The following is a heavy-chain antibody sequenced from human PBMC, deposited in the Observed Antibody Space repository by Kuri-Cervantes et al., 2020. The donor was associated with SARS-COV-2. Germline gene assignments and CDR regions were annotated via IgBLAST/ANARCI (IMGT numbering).Heavy chain of an antibody. V-gene: IGHV3-33*08. J-gene: IGHJ6*02. CDR2: IWYDGSNT. CDR1: GFTFSSYG. D-gene: IGHD5-18*01. CDR3: ARIPYSYGSPFDYSGMDV. Sequence: GESLKISCAASGFTFSSYGMHWVRQAPGKGLEWMAVIWYDGSNTYYADSVKGRFTISRDNSKNTLYLQMNSLRAEDTAVYYCARIPYSYGSPFDYSGMDVWGQGTTVTVSS.